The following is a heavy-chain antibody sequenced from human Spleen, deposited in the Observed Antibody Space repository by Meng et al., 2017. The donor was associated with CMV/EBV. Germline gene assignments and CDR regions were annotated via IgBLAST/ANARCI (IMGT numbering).Heavy chain of an antibody. CDR1: GGSIYSSRYY. Sequence: SETLSLTCTVSGGSIYSSRYYWGWIRQPPGKGLEWIGSIYYSGSTYYNPSLKSRVTISVDTSKNQFSLKLSSVTAADTAVYYCARDGCSSTSCPLDIWGQGTMVTVSS. V-gene: IGHV4-39*07. CDR2: IYYSGST. D-gene: IGHD2-2*01. J-gene: IGHJ3*02. CDR3: ARDGCSSTSCPLDI.